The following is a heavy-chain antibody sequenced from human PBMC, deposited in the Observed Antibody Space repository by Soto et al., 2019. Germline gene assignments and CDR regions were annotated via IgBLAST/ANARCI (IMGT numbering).Heavy chain of an antibody. D-gene: IGHD3-3*01. CDR2: IYYSGST. CDR3: ARNDFWSCQGFDY. CDR1: GGSISSGGYY. Sequence: QVQLQESGPGLVKPSQTLSLTCTVSGGSISSGGYYWSWIRQHPGKGLEWIGYIYYSGSTYYNPSLTSRVTISGDTSKNQFSRKLSSVPAADTAVYYCARNDFWSCQGFDYWGQGTQVTVSS. V-gene: IGHV4-31*03. J-gene: IGHJ4*02.